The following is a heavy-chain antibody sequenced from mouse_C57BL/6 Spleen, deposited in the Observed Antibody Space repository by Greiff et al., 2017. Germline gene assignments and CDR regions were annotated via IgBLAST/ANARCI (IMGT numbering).Heavy chain of an antibody. J-gene: IGHJ4*01. Sequence: VMLVESGPGLVQPSQSLSITCTVSGFSLTSYGVHWVRQSPGKGLEWLGVIWRGGSTDYNAAFMSRLSITKDNSKSQVFCKMNSLQADDTAIYYCAKKHGSSYAMDYWGQGTSVTVSS. D-gene: IGHD1-1*01. CDR1: GFSLTSYG. V-gene: IGHV2-5*01. CDR3: AKKHGSSYAMDY. CDR2: IWRGGST.